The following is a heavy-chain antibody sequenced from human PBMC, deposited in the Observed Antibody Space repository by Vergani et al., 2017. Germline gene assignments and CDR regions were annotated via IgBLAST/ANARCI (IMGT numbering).Heavy chain of an antibody. CDR3: AGEVFPQLVGATELDWFDP. Sequence: QVQLVQSGAEVKTPGASVKVSCKASGYTFTGYYMHWVRPAPGQGLEWMGWINPNSGGTNYAQKFQGRVTMTRDTSISTAYMELSRLRSDDTAVYYCAGEVFPQLVGATELDWFDPWGQGTLVTVSS. CDR2: INPNSGGT. V-gene: IGHV1-2*02. D-gene: IGHD1-26*01. CDR1: GYTFTGYY. J-gene: IGHJ5*02.